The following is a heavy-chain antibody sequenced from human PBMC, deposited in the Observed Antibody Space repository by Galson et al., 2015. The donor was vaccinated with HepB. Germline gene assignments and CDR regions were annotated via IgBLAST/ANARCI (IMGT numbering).Heavy chain of an antibody. CDR2: ISGTGGST. CDR3: PKGLYVDYYFYVLDV. V-gene: IGHV3-23*01. D-gene: IGHD3-16*01. J-gene: IGHJ6*02. Sequence: SLKLSCTASRYPFSSYDLNWVRQAPGQGLEWVSPISGTGGSTYYADYVKGRFTVTRDNSKNTLYVQMNSLRAEDTAIYYCPKGLYVDYYFYVLDVWGHGTTVTVSS. CDR1: RYPFSSYD.